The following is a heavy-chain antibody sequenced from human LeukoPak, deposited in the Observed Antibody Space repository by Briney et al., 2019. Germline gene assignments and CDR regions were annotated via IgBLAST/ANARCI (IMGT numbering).Heavy chain of an antibody. Sequence: PGGSLRLSCAASEFIVSINYMTWVRQAPGKGLEWVSLIYSRGDTKYADSVKGRFTISRDNSKNTLYLQMNSLRAEDTAVYYCAKDISSGWPYCFDYWGQGTLVTVSS. CDR3: AKDISSGWPYCFDY. CDR1: EFIVSINY. CDR2: IYSRGDT. J-gene: IGHJ4*02. D-gene: IGHD6-19*01. V-gene: IGHV3-53*01.